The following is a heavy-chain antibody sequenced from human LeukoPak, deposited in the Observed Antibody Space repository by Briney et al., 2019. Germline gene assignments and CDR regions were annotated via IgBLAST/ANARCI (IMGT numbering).Heavy chain of an antibody. J-gene: IGHJ4*02. CDR2: ISYDGSNK. CDR1: GFTFSSYG. V-gene: IGHV3-30*18. D-gene: IGHD5-18*01. Sequence: GGSLRLSCAASGFTFSSYGMHWVRQAPGKGLEWVAVISYDGSNKYYADPVKGRFTISRDNSKNTLYLQMNSLRAEDTAVYYCAKEPDDTAMVDYWGQGTLVTVSS. CDR3: AKEPDDTAMVDY.